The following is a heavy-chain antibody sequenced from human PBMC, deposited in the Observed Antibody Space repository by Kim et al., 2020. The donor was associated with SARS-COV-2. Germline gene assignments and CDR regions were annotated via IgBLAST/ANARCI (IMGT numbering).Heavy chain of an antibody. CDR3: ARAGYSYQGPKY. CDR1: GFTFSSYE. V-gene: IGHV3-48*03. Sequence: GGSLRLSCAASGFTFSSYEMNWVRQAPGKGLEWVSYISSSGSTIYYADSVKGRFTISRDNAKNSLYLQMNSLRAEDTAVYYCARAGYSYQGPKYWGQGTLVTVSS. J-gene: IGHJ4*02. D-gene: IGHD5-18*01. CDR2: ISSSGSTI.